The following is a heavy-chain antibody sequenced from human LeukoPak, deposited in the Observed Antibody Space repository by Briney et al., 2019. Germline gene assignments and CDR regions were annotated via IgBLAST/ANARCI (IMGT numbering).Heavy chain of an antibody. CDR3: ARNPYYDYVWGSYRYTLFDY. CDR2: INAGNGNT. Sequence: GASVKVSCKASGYTFTSYAMHWVRQAPGQRLEWMGWINAGNGNTNYAQKLQGRVTMTTDTSTSTAYMELRSLRSDDTAVYYCARNPYYDYVWGSYRYTLFDYWGQGTLVTVSS. V-gene: IGHV1-3*01. CDR1: GYTFTSYA. D-gene: IGHD3-16*02. J-gene: IGHJ4*02.